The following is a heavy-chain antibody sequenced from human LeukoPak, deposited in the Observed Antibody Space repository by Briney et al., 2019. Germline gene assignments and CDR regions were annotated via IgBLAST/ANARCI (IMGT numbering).Heavy chain of an antibody. Sequence: PSETLSLTCAVYGGSFSGYYWSWIRQPPGKGLEWIGEINHSGSTNYNPSLKSRVTISVDTSKNQFSLKLSSVTAADTAVYYCARDNPAGWLQFDYWGQGTLVTVSS. J-gene: IGHJ4*02. CDR2: INHSGST. CDR1: GGSFSGYY. D-gene: IGHD5-24*01. V-gene: IGHV4-34*01. CDR3: ARDNPAGWLQFDY.